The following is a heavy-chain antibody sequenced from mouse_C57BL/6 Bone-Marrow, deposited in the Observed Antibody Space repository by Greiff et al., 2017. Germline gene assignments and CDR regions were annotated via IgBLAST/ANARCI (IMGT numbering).Heavy chain of an antibody. CDR1: GFTFSDYY. V-gene: IGHV5-12*01. D-gene: IGHD4-1*01. CDR3: ARQMRLGGGYAMDY. Sequence: EVQRVESGGGLVQPGGSLKLSCAASGFTFSDYYMYWVRQTPEKRLEWVAYISNGGSTYYPDTVKGRFTISRDNAKNTLYLQMSRLKSEDTAMYYCARQMRLGGGYAMDYWGQGTSVTVSS. J-gene: IGHJ4*01. CDR2: ISNGGST.